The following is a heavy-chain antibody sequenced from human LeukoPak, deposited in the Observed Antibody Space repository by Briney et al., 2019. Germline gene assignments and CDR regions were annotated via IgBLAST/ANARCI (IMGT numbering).Heavy chain of an antibody. V-gene: IGHV1-69*13. J-gene: IGHJ4*02. CDR3: ARGGGGRYNWNYDEGLDY. CDR2: IIPIFGTA. Sequence: GASVKVSCKASGYTFTSYYMHWVRQAPGQGLEWMGGIIPIFGTANYAQKFQGRVTITADESTSTAYMELSSLRSEDTAVYYCARGGGGRYNWNYDEGLDYWGQGTLVTVSS. D-gene: IGHD1-7*01. CDR1: GYTFTSYY.